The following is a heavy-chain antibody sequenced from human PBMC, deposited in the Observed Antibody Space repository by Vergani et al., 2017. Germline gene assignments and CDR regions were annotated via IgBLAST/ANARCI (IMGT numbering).Heavy chain of an antibody. J-gene: IGHJ6*03. CDR1: GYTFTSYD. V-gene: IGHV1-8*01. D-gene: IGHD3-3*01. Sequence: QVQLVQSGAEVKKPGASVKVSCKASGYTFTSYDINWVRQATGQGLEWMGWMNPNSGNTCYAQKFQGRVTMTRNTSISTAYMELSSLSSEDTAVYYCARVKSTIVGVGDYYYMDVWGKGTTVTVSS. CDR3: ARVKSTIVGVGDYYYMDV. CDR2: MNPNSGNT.